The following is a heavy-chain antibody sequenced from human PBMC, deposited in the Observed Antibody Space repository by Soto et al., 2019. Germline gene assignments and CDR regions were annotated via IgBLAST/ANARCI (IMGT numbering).Heavy chain of an antibody. Sequence: QLQLQESGSGLVKPSQTLSLPCAVSGGSISSGGYSWSWIRQPPGKGLEWIGYIYHSGSTYYSPLLTSRVSLSVDMSKNPFSLKLSSVTAALTAVYNSARGPPWLYWGQWPLVTVS. CDR3: ARGPPWLY. CDR2: IYHSGST. V-gene: IGHV4-30-2*01. CDR1: GGSISSGGYS. D-gene: IGHD5-12*01. J-gene: IGHJ4*02.